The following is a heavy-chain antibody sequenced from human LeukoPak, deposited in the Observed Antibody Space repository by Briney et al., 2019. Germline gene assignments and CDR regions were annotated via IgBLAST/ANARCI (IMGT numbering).Heavy chain of an antibody. CDR2: ISGSGGST. J-gene: IGHJ5*02. Sequence: GGSLRLSCAASGFTFSSYAMSWVRQAPGKGLEWVSAISGSGGSTYYADSVKGRFTISRDNSKNTLYLRMNSLRAEDTAVYYCARGIYSSSSPWFDPWGQGTLVTVSS. V-gene: IGHV3-23*01. D-gene: IGHD6-6*01. CDR3: ARGIYSSSSPWFDP. CDR1: GFTFSSYA.